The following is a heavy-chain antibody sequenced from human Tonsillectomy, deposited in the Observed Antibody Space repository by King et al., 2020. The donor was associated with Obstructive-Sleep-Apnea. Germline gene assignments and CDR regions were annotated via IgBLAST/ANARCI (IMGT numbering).Heavy chain of an antibody. J-gene: IGHJ4*02. CDR2: IDPTDSYT. CDR1: GYSFTSYC. CDR3: ARQGYSSSWVADY. V-gene: IGHV5-10-1*03. Sequence: QLVQSGAEVKKPGESLRISCKGSGYSFTSYCISWVRQMPGKGLEWMGRIDPTDSYTNYSPSLQGHVPISADQSINTAHLQWSSLKASDTAMYYCARQGYSSSWVADYWGQGTLVTVSS. D-gene: IGHD6-13*01.